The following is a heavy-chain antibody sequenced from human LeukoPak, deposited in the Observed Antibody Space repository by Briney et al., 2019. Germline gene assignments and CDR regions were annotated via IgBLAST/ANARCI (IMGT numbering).Heavy chain of an antibody. V-gene: IGHV3-53*01. CDR1: GYTVSSNY. D-gene: IGHD3-9*01. CDR3: ARDRPYYDILTRYYIGEAFDI. CDR2: IYSGGNT. J-gene: IGHJ3*02. Sequence: PGGSLRLSCAASGYTVSSNYMSWDRQAPGKGLEWVSVIYSGGNTYYADSVKGRFTISRDNSKNTLYLQMNSLRAEDTAVYYCARDRPYYDILTRYYIGEAFDIWGQGTMVTVSS.